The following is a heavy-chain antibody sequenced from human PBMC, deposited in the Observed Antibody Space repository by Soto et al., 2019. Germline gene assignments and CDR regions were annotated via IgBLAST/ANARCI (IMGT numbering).Heavy chain of an antibody. CDR1: GYTFTSYG. V-gene: IGHV1-18*01. J-gene: IGHJ1*01. CDR3: ARDLSGGDPPGEYFQH. Sequence: ASVKVSCKASGYTFTSYGISWVRQAPGQGLEWMGWISAYNGNTNYAQKLQGRVTMTTDTSTSTAYMELRSLRSDDTAVYYCARDLSGGDPPGEYFQHWGQGTLVTVYS. CDR2: ISAYNGNT. D-gene: IGHD2-21*02.